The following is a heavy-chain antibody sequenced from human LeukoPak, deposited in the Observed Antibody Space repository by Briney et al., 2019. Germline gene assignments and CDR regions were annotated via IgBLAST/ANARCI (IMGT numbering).Heavy chain of an antibody. CDR1: GGTFSSYA. Sequence: ASVKVSCKASGGTFSSYAISWVRQAPGQGLEWMGGIIPDFPTAKYAQRFQDRVTITADESTRTAYMELSSLRSEDTAVYFCASGDFWSGPARNYFDYWGQGTLVTVSS. D-gene: IGHD3-3*01. CDR3: ASGDFWSGPARNYFDY. J-gene: IGHJ4*02. V-gene: IGHV1-69*13. CDR2: IIPDFPTA.